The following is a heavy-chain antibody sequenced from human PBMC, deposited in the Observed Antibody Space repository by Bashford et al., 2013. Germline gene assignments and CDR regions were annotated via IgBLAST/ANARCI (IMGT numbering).Heavy chain of an antibody. J-gene: IGHJ4*01. D-gene: IGHD5-24*01. V-gene: IGHV4-59*01. CDR3: ARDQTYWQHNYFDS. CDR2: IYYSGST. CDR1: GGSISSYY. Sequence: SETLSLTCTVSGGSISSYYWSWIRQPPGKGLEWIGYIYYSGSTNYNPSLRSRVTMSLDASERRFSLSLKSVTAADTAVYFCARDQTYWQHNYFDSWGLGSLVTVSS.